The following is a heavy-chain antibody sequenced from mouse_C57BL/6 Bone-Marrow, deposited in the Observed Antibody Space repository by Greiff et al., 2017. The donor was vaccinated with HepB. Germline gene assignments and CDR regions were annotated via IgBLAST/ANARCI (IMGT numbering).Heavy chain of an antibody. CDR2: ISSGSSTI. CDR1: GFTFSDYG. D-gene: IGHD2-2*01. V-gene: IGHV5-17*01. Sequence: EVQVVESGGGLVKPGGSLKLSCAASGFTFSDYGMHWVRQAPEKGLEWVAYISSGSSTIYYADTVKGRFTISRDNAKNTLFLQMTSLRSEDTAMYYCARSGYVGAMDYWGQGTSVTVSS. CDR3: ARSGYVGAMDY. J-gene: IGHJ4*01.